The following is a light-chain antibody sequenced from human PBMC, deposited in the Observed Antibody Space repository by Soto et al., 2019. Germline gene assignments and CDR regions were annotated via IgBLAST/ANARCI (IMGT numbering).Light chain of an antibody. V-gene: IGLV2-14*03. Sequence: QSALTQPASVSGSPGQSIAISCTGTGTDVGGYNYVSWYQHHPGEATKLIIYDVSNRPSGVSHRFSGFKTGNKSALTISGVQAEDEGGYYFSSYRRSNIPHFVFGGGTKLTVL. CDR3: SSYRRSNIPHFV. CDR1: GTDVGGYNY. CDR2: DVS. J-gene: IGLJ2*01.